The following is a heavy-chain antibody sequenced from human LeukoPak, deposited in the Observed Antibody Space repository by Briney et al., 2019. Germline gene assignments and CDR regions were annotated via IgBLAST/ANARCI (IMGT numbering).Heavy chain of an antibody. J-gene: IGHJ6*03. CDR1: GYSISSGYY. V-gene: IGHV4-38-2*02. CDR2: IYHSGST. CDR3: ARHIFNWNDKDYYMDV. D-gene: IGHD1-1*01. Sequence: SETLSLTCTVSGYSISSGYYWGWIRQPPGKGLEWIGSIYHSGSTYYNPSLKSRVTISVDTSKNQFSLKLSSVTAADTAVYYCARHIFNWNDKDYYMDVWGKGTTVTVSS.